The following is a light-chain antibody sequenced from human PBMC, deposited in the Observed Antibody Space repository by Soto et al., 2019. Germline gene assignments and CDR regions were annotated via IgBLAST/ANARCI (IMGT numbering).Light chain of an antibody. CDR2: GAS. J-gene: IGKJ1*01. CDR1: QSVSSSS. Sequence: EIVFTQSPGTLSLSPGERATLSCRASQSVSSSSLAWYQQKPGRAPRLLIYGASSRATGIPDRFSGSGSGTDFTLTISRXEPEDFAVYYCQQYDSSPRTFGQGTKVDIK. CDR3: QQYDSSPRT. V-gene: IGKV3-20*01.